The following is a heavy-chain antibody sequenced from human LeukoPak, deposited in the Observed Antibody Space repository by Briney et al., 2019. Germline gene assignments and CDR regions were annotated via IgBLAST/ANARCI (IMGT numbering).Heavy chain of an antibody. CDR2: IRGNGGNT. J-gene: IGHJ4*02. CDR3: AKGSSIAVADPVFDY. CDR1: GFTFSSYA. V-gene: IGHV3-23*01. D-gene: IGHD6-19*01. Sequence: TGGSLRLSCAASGFTFSSYAMSWVRQAPGKGLEWVSLIRGNGGNTYYADSVKGRFTISRDNAKNSLYLQMNSLRAEDTALYYCAKGSSIAVADPVFDYWGQGTLVTVSS.